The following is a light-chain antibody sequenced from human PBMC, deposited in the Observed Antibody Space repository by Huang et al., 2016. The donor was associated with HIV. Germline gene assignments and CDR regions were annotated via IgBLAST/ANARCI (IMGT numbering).Light chain of an antibody. J-gene: IGKJ4*01. Sequence: EIVLTPSPATLSLSPGERATLPCRASQSVNSYLAWYQQTPGQAPRLLMYDTSNRATDIPGRFSGSESETDFTLTISSLEPEDFAVYYCQQRTSFGGGTRVEIK. CDR1: QSVNSY. CDR3: QQRTS. CDR2: DTS. V-gene: IGKV3-11*01.